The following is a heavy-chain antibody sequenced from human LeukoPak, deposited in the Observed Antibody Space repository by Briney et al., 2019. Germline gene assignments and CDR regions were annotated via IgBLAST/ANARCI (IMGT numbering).Heavy chain of an antibody. CDR2: INTNTGNP. Sequence: GASVRASCKASGYTLTSCAMNCVRQAPGQGLESRGWINTNTGNPTYDQGFTGRFVFSLDTSVSTAYLQISSLKAEDTAVYYCARSSDYGDQNDAFDIWGQGTMVTVSS. J-gene: IGHJ3*02. CDR1: GYTLTSCA. CDR3: ARSSDYGDQNDAFDI. V-gene: IGHV7-4-1*02. D-gene: IGHD4-17*01.